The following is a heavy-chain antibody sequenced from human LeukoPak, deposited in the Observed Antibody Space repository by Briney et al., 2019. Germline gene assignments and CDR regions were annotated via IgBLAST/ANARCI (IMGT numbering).Heavy chain of an antibody. CDR1: GFTFSYNW. D-gene: IGHD6-13*01. CDR2: INPDGSTK. V-gene: IGHV3-7*01. J-gene: IGHJ5*02. Sequence: GGSLRLSCAASGFTFSYNWMSWVRQAAGKGLERVANINPDGSTKLYVGSGRGRFTISRDNAKNSLYLDMNSLRVDDTAVYYCARGDSSTGWWFDPWGQGARVTVSS. CDR3: ARGDSSTGWWFDP.